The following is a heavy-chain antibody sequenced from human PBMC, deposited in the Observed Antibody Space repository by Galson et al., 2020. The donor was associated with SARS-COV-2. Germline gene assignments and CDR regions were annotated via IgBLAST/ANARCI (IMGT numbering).Heavy chain of an antibody. J-gene: IGHJ6*03. D-gene: IGHD3-16*01. V-gene: IGHV4-34*01. CDR3: ARGRQGVVPSPVLGLGPFYSYYYMDV. CDR2: IKTGGDN. Sequence: SETLSLTCAVYGGSFSGYSWTWIRQAPGKGLEWIGGIKTGGDNKYSPYLSGRVTPTADTYRNQFSLKLTSVSAADTALYFCARGRQGVVPSPVLGLGPFYSYYYMDVWGKGTTVIVSS. CDR1: GGSFSGYS.